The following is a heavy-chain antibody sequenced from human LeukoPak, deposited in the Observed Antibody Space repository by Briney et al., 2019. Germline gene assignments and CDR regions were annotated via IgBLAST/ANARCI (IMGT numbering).Heavy chain of an antibody. Sequence: SVKVSCKASGCTFSSYAISWVRQAPGQGLEWMGRIIPILGIANYAQKFQGRVTITANKSTSTAYMELSSLRSEDTAVYYCEGTPPLDYWGQGTLVTVSS. CDR3: EGTPPLDY. CDR1: GCTFSSYA. J-gene: IGHJ4*02. CDR2: IIPILGIA. D-gene: IGHD1-1*01. V-gene: IGHV1-69*04.